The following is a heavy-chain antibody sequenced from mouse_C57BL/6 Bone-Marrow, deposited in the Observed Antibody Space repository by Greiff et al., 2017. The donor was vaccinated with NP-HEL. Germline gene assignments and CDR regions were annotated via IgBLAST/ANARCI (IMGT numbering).Heavy chain of an antibody. CDR1: GYTFTSYW. V-gene: IGHV1-64*01. Sequence: VQLQQPGAELVKPGASVKLSCKASGYTFTSYWMHWVKQRPGQGLEWIGMIHPNSGSTNYNEKFKSKATLTVDKSSSTAYMQRSSLTSEDSAVYYCARKRGGSYYGSSYYAMDYWGQGTSVTVSS. D-gene: IGHD1-1*01. J-gene: IGHJ4*01. CDR3: ARKRGGSYYGSSYYAMDY. CDR2: IHPNSGST.